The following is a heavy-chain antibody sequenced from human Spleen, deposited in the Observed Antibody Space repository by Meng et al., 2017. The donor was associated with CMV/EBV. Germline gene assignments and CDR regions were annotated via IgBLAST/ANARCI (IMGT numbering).Heavy chain of an antibody. J-gene: IGHJ4*02. CDR2: NSGSGKST. Sequence: FNFGKHAVNWVRQAPGKGVEWVSGNSGSGKSTDYVGSVKGRFTISRDKSKKTLYLQMNSLRDEDTAIYYCAKGVMPCSGSSCYTAFDYWGKGTLVTVSS. V-gene: IGHV3-23*01. D-gene: IGHD2-2*02. CDR3: AKGVMPCSGSSCYTAFDY. CDR1: FNFGKHA.